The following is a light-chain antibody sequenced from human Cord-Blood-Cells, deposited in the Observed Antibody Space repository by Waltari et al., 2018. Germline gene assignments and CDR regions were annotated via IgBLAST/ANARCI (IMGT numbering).Light chain of an antibody. V-gene: IGKV1-NL1*01. CDR3: QQYYSTPYT. CDR2: AAS. J-gene: IGKJ2*01. Sequence: DIQMTQSPSSLSASVGDRVTITCRASQGISNSLAWYQQKPGKVPKLLLYAASRLESGVPSRFSGIGSGTDYTLTISSLHPEDFATYYCQQYYSTPYTFGQGTKLEIK. CDR1: QGISNS.